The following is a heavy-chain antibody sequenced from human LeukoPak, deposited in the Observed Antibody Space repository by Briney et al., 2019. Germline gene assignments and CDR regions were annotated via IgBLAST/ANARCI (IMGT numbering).Heavy chain of an antibody. CDR2: IYYTGSS. CDR1: GASISNYY. CDR3: ARQRAAPGFDY. Sequence: PSETLSLTCPVAGASISNYYSSWIRQPPGEGREWIGYIYYTGSSNSNPSLRSRVTISADTSKNQFSLKLNSVTAADTAVYNCARQRAAPGFDYWGQGTLVTVSS. V-gene: IGHV4-59*08. J-gene: IGHJ4*02. D-gene: IGHD2-15*01.